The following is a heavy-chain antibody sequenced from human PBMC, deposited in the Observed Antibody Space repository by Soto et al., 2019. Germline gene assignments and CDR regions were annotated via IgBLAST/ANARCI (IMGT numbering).Heavy chain of an antibody. Sequence: PGGSLRLSCAASGITLSSYAMSWVRQAPGKGPEWVSGISASGGSTSYADSVKGRFTISRDNSKNTLYLQMDSLRADGTAVYHCAKGQNSGTYRFYFDYWGQGALVTVYS. CDR3: AKGQNSGTYRFYFDY. CDR2: ISASGGST. J-gene: IGHJ4*02. D-gene: IGHD1-26*01. V-gene: IGHV3-23*01. CDR1: GITLSSYA.